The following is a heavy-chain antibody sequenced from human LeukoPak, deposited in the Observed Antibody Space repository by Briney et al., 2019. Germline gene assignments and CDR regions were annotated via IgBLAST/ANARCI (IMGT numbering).Heavy chain of an antibody. CDR1: GGSISGDY. D-gene: IGHD3-22*01. Sequence: PSETLSLTCTVSGGSISGDYWSWIRQPPGKELEWIGYIYYSGSTNYNPSLKGRVTISVDTSKNQFSLKLSSVTAADTAVYFCAGDPGDSRGYSTGSFDYWGQGTLVTVSS. J-gene: IGHJ4*02. CDR2: IYYSGST. V-gene: IGHV4-59*01. CDR3: AGDPGDSRGYSTGSFDY.